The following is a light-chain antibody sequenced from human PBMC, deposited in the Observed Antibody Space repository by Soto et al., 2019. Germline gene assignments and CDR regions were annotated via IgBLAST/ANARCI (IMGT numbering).Light chain of an antibody. CDR2: GVS. CDR1: SSDIGGYNY. J-gene: IGLJ2*01. V-gene: IGLV2-14*01. CDR3: SSYTSSSTRV. Sequence: QSALTQPASVSGSPGQSITISCTGTSSDIGGYNYVSWYQQHPGKAPKLMIYGVSDRPSGVSTRISGSRSGNTASLTISGLQAEDEADYYCSSYTSSSTRVFGGGTKLTVL.